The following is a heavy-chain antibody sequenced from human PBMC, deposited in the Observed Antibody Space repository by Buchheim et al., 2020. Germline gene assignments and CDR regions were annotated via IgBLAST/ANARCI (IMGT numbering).Heavy chain of an antibody. CDR3: ARVLEWLWYFDY. D-gene: IGHD3-3*01. Sequence: EVQLVESGGGLVQPGGSLRLSCAASGFTFSSYSMNWVRQAPGKGLEWVSYISSSSTIYYADSVKGRFTISRDNAKNSLYLQMNSLRAEDTAVYYCARVLEWLWYFDYWGQGTL. CDR1: GFTFSSYS. J-gene: IGHJ4*02. CDR2: ISSSSTI. V-gene: IGHV3-48*01.